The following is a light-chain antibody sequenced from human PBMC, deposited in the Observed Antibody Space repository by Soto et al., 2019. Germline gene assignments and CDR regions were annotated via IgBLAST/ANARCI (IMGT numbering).Light chain of an antibody. CDR2: EVS. CDR1: GSDVGGYNY. V-gene: IGLV2-14*01. CDR3: SSYTSSSTHWV. J-gene: IGLJ3*02. Sequence: QSALTQPASVSGSRGQSITISCTGTGSDVGGYNYVSWYQQHPGKAPKIMIYEVSNRPSGVSNRFSGSKSGNTASLTISGLQAEDEADYYCSSYTSSSTHWVFGGGTKLTVL.